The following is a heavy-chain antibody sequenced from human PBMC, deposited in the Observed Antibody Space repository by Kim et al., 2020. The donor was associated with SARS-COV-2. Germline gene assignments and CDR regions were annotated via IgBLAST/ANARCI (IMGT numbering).Heavy chain of an antibody. CDR3: AKDTYGPHSNY. V-gene: IGHV3-30*18. Sequence: GGSLRLSCAASGFTFSSYGMHWVRQAPGKGLEWVAVISSDGSNKYSADSVKGRFTISRDNSKNTLYLQMNSLRAEDTALYYCAKDTYGPHSNYWGQGTLVTVAS. CDR1: GFTFSSYG. J-gene: IGHJ4*02. CDR2: ISSDGSNK. D-gene: IGHD4-17*01.